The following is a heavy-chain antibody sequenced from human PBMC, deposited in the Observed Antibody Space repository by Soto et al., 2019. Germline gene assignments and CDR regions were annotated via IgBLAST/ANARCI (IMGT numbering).Heavy chain of an antibody. Sequence: LSLTCAASGFTFSSYAMSWVRQAPGKGLEWVSAISGSGGSTYSEDSVKGRFTISRDNSKNTLYLQMNSLRAEDTAVYYCAKAGGLIAALYYFDYWGQGTLVTVSS. V-gene: IGHV3-23*01. CDR3: AKAGGLIAALYYFDY. D-gene: IGHD6-6*01. J-gene: IGHJ4*02. CDR2: ISGSGGST. CDR1: GFTFSSYA.